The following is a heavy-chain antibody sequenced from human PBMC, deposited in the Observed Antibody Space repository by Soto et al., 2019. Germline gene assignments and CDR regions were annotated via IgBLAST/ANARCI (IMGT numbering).Heavy chain of an antibody. CDR2: ISAYNGNT. V-gene: IGHV1-18*01. CDR3: SRDHFHDSSGGDASDS. J-gene: IGHJ3*01. Sequence: PGQGLEWMGWISAYNGNTNYAQKLQGRVTMTTDTSTSTAYMELRSLRSDDTAVYYCSRDHFHDSSGGDASDSGCQVTRATV. D-gene: IGHD3-22*01.